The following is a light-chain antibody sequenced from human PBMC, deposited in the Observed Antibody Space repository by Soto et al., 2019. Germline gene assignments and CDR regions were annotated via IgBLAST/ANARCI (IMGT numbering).Light chain of an antibody. Sequence: QSALTQPRSVSGSPGQSVTISCTGTWSDIGGYNYVSWYQQHPGKAPKPMIYDVSKRPSGVPDRFSGSKSGNTASLTISGLQAEDEADYYCCSYAGSYTWVFGGGTKLTVL. V-gene: IGLV2-11*01. CDR1: WSDIGGYNY. J-gene: IGLJ3*02. CDR2: DVS. CDR3: CSYAGSYTWV.